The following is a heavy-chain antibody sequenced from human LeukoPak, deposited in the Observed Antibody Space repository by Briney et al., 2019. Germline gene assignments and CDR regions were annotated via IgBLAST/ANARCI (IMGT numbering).Heavy chain of an antibody. V-gene: IGHV4-34*01. Sequence: SETLSVTCAGYGESFSGYYWSWIRQPPGKGLEWIGEINHSGSTNYNPSLKSRVTISVDTSKNQFSLKLSSVTAADTAVYYCARRTRVVITKYFDYWGQGTLVTVSS. CDR2: INHSGST. CDR1: GESFSGYY. J-gene: IGHJ4*02. D-gene: IGHD3-22*01. CDR3: ARRTRVVITKYFDY.